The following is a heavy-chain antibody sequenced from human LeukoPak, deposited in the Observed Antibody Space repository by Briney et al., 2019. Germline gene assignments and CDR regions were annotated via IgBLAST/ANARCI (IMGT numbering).Heavy chain of an antibody. V-gene: IGHV1-2*02. CDR3: ARTYYYDSSGYGNYYYYGMDV. J-gene: IGHJ6*02. D-gene: IGHD3-22*01. CDR1: GYTFTGYY. Sequence: ASVKVSCKASGYTFTGYYMHWVRQAPGQGLEWMGWINPNSGGTNYAQKFQGRVTMTRDTSISTAYMELSRLRSDDTAVYYCARTYYYDSSGYGNYYYYGMDVWGQGTTVTVSS. CDR2: INPNSGGT.